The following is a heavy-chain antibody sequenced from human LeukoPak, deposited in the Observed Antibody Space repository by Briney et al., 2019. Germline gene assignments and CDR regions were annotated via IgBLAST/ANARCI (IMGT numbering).Heavy chain of an antibody. Sequence: ASVKVSCKASGYTFTSYYMHWVRQAPGQGLEWMGIINPSGGSTSYAQKFQGRVTITRNTSIRTAYMELSSLRSEDTAVYYCARGRRGTEAMVRGVLDNWGQGTLVTVSS. CDR2: INPSGGST. D-gene: IGHD3-10*01. J-gene: IGHJ4*01. V-gene: IGHV1-46*01. CDR3: ARGRRGTEAMVRGVLDN. CDR1: GYTFTSYY.